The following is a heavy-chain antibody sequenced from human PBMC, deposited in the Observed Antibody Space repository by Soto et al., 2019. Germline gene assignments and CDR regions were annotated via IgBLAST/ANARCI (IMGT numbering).Heavy chain of an antibody. D-gene: IGHD4-17*01. CDR1: RFTFSDYA. V-gene: IGHV3-30-3*01. CDR3: AHPRGYGVFDAYDI. Sequence: GGSLRLSCVASRFTFSDYALHWVRQAPGKGLEWAALISFDGAKKFYADSVKGRFTTSRDNSMNALYLQINSLRIEDTAVYYCAHPRGYGVFDAYDIWGQGTMVTVSS. CDR2: ISFDGAKK. J-gene: IGHJ3*02.